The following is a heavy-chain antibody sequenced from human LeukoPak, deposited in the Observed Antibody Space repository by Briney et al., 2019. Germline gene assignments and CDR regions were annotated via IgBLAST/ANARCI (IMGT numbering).Heavy chain of an antibody. V-gene: IGHV3-23*01. D-gene: IGHD3-9*01. CDR2: ISNSGDGT. CDR1: GFSFSAYA. J-gene: IGHJ4*02. Sequence: GGYLRLSCAASGFSFSAYAMNWVRQAPGKGLEWVSGISNSGDGTYYADSVKGRFTISRDNSKNTLYLQMHCLRAEDTAVYYCASTGRYLDWLFPFDYWGQGTLVTVSS. CDR3: ASTGRYLDWLFPFDY.